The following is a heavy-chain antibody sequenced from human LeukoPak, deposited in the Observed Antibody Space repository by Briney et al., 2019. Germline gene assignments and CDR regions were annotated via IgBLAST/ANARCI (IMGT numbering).Heavy chain of an antibody. CDR2: INHSGST. V-gene: IGHV4-34*01. CDR1: GGSFSGYY. Sequence: PSETLSLTCAVYGGSFSGYYWSWIRQPPGKGLEWIGEINHSGSTNYNPSLKSRVPISVDTSKNQSSLNLSSVTAADAAVYYCARGGRLRAFDIWGQGTMVIVSS. CDR3: ARGGRLRAFDI. J-gene: IGHJ3*02.